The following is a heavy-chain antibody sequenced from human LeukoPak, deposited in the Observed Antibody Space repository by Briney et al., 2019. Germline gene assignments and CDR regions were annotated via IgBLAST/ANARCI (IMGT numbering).Heavy chain of an antibody. V-gene: IGHV1-18*01. Sequence: ASVKVSCKASGYTFTSYGISWVRQAPGQGLEWMGWISAYNGNTNYAQKLQGRVTMTTDTSASTAYMELRSLRSDDTAVYYCARDSSTAYCGGDCFTGDAFDIWGQGTMVTVSS. CDR3: ARDSSTAYCGGDCFTGDAFDI. J-gene: IGHJ3*02. CDR1: GYTFTSYG. CDR2: ISAYNGNT. D-gene: IGHD2-21*02.